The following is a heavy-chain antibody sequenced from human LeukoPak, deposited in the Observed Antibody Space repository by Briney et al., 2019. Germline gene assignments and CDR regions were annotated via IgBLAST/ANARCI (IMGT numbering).Heavy chain of an antibody. D-gene: IGHD1-1*01. CDR2: IYSGGST. J-gene: IGHJ4*02. V-gene: IGHV3-53*01. CDR1: GFTVSSNY. Sequence: GGSLRLSCAASGFTVSSNYMSWVRQAPGKGLEWVSVIYSGGSTYYADSVKGRFTISRDNSKNTLYLQMNSLRAEDTAMYYCARELRGPPNACFYHWGQGTLVTVSS. CDR3: ARELRGPPNACFYH.